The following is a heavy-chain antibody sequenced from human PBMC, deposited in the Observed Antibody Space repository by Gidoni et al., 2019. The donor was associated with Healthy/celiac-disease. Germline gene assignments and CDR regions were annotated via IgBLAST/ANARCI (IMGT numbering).Heavy chain of an antibody. Sequence: EVQLVESGGGLVQPGGSLRLSCAASGFPFSSYDMHWVRQATGKGREWVSAIGTAGDPYYPGSVKGRFTISRENAKNSLYLQMNSLRAGDTAVYYCARAGRGSYSYYYYGMDVWGQGTTVTVSS. J-gene: IGHJ6*02. V-gene: IGHV3-13*05. D-gene: IGHD1-26*01. CDR3: ARAGRGSYSYYYYGMDV. CDR2: IGTAGDP. CDR1: GFPFSSYD.